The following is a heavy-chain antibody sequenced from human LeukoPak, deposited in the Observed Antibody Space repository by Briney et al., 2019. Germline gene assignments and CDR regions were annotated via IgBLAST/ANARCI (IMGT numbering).Heavy chain of an antibody. Sequence: SETLSLTCTVSGGSISSHYSSWIRQPPGKGLEWIGYIYYSGSTNYNPSLKSRVTISVDTSKNQSSLKLSSVTAADTAVYYCARDALGGKDYDSSGYYYTTDDAFDIWGQGTMVTVSS. CDR2: IYYSGST. J-gene: IGHJ3*02. CDR1: GGSISSHY. D-gene: IGHD3-22*01. V-gene: IGHV4-59*11. CDR3: ARDALGGKDYDSSGYYYTTDDAFDI.